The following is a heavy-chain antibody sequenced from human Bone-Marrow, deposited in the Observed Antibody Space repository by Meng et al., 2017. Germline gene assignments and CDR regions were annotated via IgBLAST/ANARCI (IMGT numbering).Heavy chain of an antibody. Sequence: GESLKISCAASGFTFSDYYMSWIRQAPGKGLEWVGRIKRNSDGGTIDCAAPVKGRFTISRDDSKNTLYLQMDSLITEDTAVYFCATGAAAADHWGQGTLVTVSS. J-gene: IGHJ4*02. V-gene: IGHV3-15*01. CDR2: IKRNSDGGTI. D-gene: IGHD6-13*01. CDR3: ATGAAAADH. CDR1: GFTFSDYY.